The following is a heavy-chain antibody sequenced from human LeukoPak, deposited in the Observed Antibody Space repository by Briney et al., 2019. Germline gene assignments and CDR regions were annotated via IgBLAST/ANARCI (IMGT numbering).Heavy chain of an antibody. D-gene: IGHD3-3*01. J-gene: IGHJ6*03. CDR2: INPSGGST. CDR1: GYTFTSYY. V-gene: IGHV1-46*01. Sequence: EASVKVSCKASGYTFTSYYMHWVRQAPGQGLEGMGIINPSGGSTSYAQKFQGRVTMTRDTSTSTVYMELSSLRSEDTAVYYCARDAPTSGIYYYMDVWGKGTTVTVSS. CDR3: ARDAPTSGIYYYMDV.